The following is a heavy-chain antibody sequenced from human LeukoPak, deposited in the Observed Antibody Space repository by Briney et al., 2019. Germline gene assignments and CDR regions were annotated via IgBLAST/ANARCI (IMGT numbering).Heavy chain of an antibody. CDR2: IKQDGSEK. V-gene: IGHV3-7*03. CDR3: ARSAGSLLWFGENAFDM. CDR1: GFSFSSNW. D-gene: IGHD3-10*01. Sequence: GGSLRLSCAASGFSFSSNWMSWVRRAPGKGLEWVANIKQDGSEKYYVDSVRGRFTISRDNAKKSLYLQMNSLRAEDTAVYYCARSAGSLLWFGENAFDMWGQGTMVTVSS. J-gene: IGHJ3*02.